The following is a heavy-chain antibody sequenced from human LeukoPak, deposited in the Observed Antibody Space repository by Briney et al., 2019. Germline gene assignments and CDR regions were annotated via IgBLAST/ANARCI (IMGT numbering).Heavy chain of an antibody. J-gene: IGHJ4*02. V-gene: IGHV1-3*01. CDR2: INAGNGNT. D-gene: IGHD3-22*01. CDR1: GYTFTSYA. CDR3: AREGHSSGYYSNFDY. Sequence: ASVKVSCKASGYTFTSYAMHWVRQAPGQRLEWMGWINAGNGNTKYSQKFQGRVTITRDTSASTAYMELSSLRSEDTAVYYCAREGHSSGYYSNFDYWGQGTLVTVSS.